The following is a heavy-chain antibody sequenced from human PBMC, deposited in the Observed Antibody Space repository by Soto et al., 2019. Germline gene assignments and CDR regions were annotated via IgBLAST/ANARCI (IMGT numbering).Heavy chain of an antibody. CDR3: ARTDGLRPGQQLVYRSYYYYYMDV. Sequence: ASVKVSCKASGYTFTSYDINWVRQATGQGLEWMGWMNPNSGNTGYAQKFQGRVTMTRNTSISTAYMELSSLRSEDTAVYYCARTDGLRPGQQLVYRSYYYYYMDVWGKGTTVTVSS. V-gene: IGHV1-8*01. CDR1: GYTFTSYD. CDR2: MNPNSGNT. D-gene: IGHD6-13*01. J-gene: IGHJ6*03.